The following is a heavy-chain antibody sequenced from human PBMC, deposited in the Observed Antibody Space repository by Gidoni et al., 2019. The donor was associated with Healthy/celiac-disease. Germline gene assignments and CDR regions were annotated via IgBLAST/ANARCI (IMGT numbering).Heavy chain of an antibody. J-gene: IGHJ4*02. CDR1: GYTFTSYY. D-gene: IGHD5-12*01. CDR2: INPSGGST. CDR3: ARDPLYSGYGVGPIDY. Sequence: QVQLVQSGAEVKKPGASVKVSCKASGYTFTSYYMHWVRQAPGQGLEWMGIINPSGGSTSYAQKFQGRVTMTRDTSTSTVYMELSSLRSEDTAVYYCARDPLYSGYGVGPIDYWGQGTLVTVSS. V-gene: IGHV1-46*01.